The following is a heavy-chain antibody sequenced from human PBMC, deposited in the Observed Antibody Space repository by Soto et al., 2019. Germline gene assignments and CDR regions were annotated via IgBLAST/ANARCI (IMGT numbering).Heavy chain of an antibody. CDR3: AAAPFPPEVPAAPGPFDY. CDR1: GFTFTSSA. V-gene: IGHV1-58*01. J-gene: IGHJ4*02. CDR2: IVVGSGNT. Sequence: ASVKVSCKASGFTFTSSAVQWVRQARGQRLEWIGWIVVGSGNTNYAQKFQERVTITRDMSTSTAYMELSSLRSEDTAVYYCAAAPFPPEVPAAPGPFDYWGQGTLVTVSS. D-gene: IGHD2-2*01.